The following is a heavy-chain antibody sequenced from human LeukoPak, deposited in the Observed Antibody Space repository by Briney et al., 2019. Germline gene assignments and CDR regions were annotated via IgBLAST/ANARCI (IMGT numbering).Heavy chain of an antibody. CDR1: GFTFSSYG. D-gene: IGHD3-16*02. V-gene: IGHV3-30*18. J-gene: IGHJ4*02. CDR2: ISYDGSNK. Sequence: PGGSLRLSCAASGFTFSSYGMHWVRQAPGKGLEWVAVISYDGSNKYYADSVKGRFTISRDNSKNMLYLQMNSLRAEDTAVYYCAKGDQLIMITFGGVIVSALDYWGQGTLVNVSS. CDR3: AKGDQLIMITFGGVIVSALDY.